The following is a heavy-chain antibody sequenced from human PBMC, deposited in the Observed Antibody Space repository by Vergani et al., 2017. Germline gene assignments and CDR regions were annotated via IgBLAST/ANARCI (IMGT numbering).Heavy chain of an antibody. V-gene: IGHV3-23*01. CDR2: ISGSGGST. CDR3: AKDQKDGYNGNCFDS. D-gene: IGHD5-24*01. CDR1: GFPFSSYA. J-gene: IGHJ4*02. Sequence: EVQLLESGGGLVQPGGSLRLSCAASGFPFSSYAMSWVRQAPGKGLEWVSGISGSGGSTYDAHSVKGGFTISRHHAKNTLYLQMNRLIADDTAVYYCAKDQKDGYNGNCFDSWGQGTLVTVSS.